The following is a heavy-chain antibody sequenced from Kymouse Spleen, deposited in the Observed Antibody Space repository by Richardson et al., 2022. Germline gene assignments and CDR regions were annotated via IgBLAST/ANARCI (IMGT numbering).Heavy chain of an antibody. V-gene: IGHV4-39*01. CDR2: IYYSGST. J-gene: IGHJ6*02. CDR3: ARHGVLWFGELFYYDSSGYYRDYYYYGMDV. D-gene: IGHD3-22*01. CDR1: GGSISSSSYY. Sequence: QLQLQESGPGLVKPSETLSLTCTVSGGSISSSSYYWGWIRQPPGKGLEWIGSIYYSGSTYYNPSLKSRVTISVDTSKNQFSLKLSSVTAADTAVYYCARHGVLWFGELFYYDSSGYYRDYYYYGMDVWGQGTTVTVSS.